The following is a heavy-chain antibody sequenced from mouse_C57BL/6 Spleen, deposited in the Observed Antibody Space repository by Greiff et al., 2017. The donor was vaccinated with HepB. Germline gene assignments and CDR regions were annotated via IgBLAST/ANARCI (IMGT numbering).Heavy chain of an antibody. CDR3: ARGDYGNYEAWFAY. J-gene: IGHJ3*01. Sequence: DVQLQESGPGLVKPSQSLSLTCSVTGYSITSGYYWNWIRQFPGNKLEWMGYISYDGSNNYNPSLKNRISITRDTSKNQFFLKLNSVTTEDTATYYCARGDYGNYEAWFAYWGQGTLVTVSA. D-gene: IGHD2-1*01. CDR2: ISYDGSN. V-gene: IGHV3-6*01. CDR1: GYSITSGYY.